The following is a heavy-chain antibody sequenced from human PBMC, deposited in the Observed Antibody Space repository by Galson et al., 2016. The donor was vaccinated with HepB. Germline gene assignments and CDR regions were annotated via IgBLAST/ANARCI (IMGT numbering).Heavy chain of an antibody. V-gene: IGHV4-61*01. CDR3: SRDEGFYNGMDV. CDR2: IHDSGNT. Sequence: SETLSLTCTVSSDPVTSGTYYWSWVRQSPGKGLDWIGYIHDSGNTNYNPSIKSRFTIARDTSMNQFFLQLTSVTAADTAVDYCSRDEGFYNGMDVWGQGTTVTVAS. CDR1: SDPVTSGTYY. J-gene: IGHJ6*02.